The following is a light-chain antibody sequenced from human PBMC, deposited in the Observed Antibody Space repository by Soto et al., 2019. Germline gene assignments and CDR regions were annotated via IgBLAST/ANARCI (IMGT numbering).Light chain of an antibody. Sequence: DIVMTQSPDSLAVSLGERATINCKSSQSVLYSSNNKNYLAWYQQRPGQPPKLLIYWASTRESGVPDRFSGSGSGTDFTLTITSLQADDVAVYYGQQYESNPPTFGQGTKVEIK. CDR3: QQYESNPPT. CDR1: QSVLYSSNNKNY. J-gene: IGKJ2*01. V-gene: IGKV4-1*01. CDR2: WAS.